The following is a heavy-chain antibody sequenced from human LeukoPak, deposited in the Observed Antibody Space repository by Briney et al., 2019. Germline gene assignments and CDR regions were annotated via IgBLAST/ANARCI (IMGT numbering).Heavy chain of an antibody. CDR1: GFTFSSYA. D-gene: IGHD3-10*01. CDR2: ISGSGGST. V-gene: IGHV3-23*01. Sequence: GGSLRLSCAASGFTFSSYAMSWVRQAPGKGLEWVSAISGSGGSTYYADSVKGRFTISRDNSKNTLYLQMNSLRAEDTAVYYCAMPVLLWFGESNDAFDIWGQGTMVTVSS. J-gene: IGHJ3*02. CDR3: AMPVLLWFGESNDAFDI.